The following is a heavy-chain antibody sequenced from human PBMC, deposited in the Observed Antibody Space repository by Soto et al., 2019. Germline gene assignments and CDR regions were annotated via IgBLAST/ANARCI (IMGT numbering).Heavy chain of an antibody. V-gene: IGHV3-48*02. D-gene: IGHD3-10*01. CDR1: GFTLSTYS. J-gene: IGHJ6*02. Sequence: GGSLRLSCAASGFTLSTYSLNWVRQAPRKGLEWLSYISGSSNTIYYADSVKGRFTISRDNAKNSLYLQMNSLRDEDTAVYFCARGFDLQYGMDVWGQGTTVTVSS. CDR3: ARGFDLQYGMDV. CDR2: ISGSSNTI.